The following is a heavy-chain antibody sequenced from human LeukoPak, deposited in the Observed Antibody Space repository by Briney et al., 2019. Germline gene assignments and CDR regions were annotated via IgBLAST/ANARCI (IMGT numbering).Heavy chain of an antibody. D-gene: IGHD3-22*01. CDR2: INPNSGGT. J-gene: IGHJ4*02. Sequence: ASVKVSCKASGYTLTDYYMHWVRQAPGQGLEWMGRINPNSGGTNYAQKFQGRVTMTRDTSISTVYMELSRLRSDDTAMYYCARVGYYESSGYYEYWGQGTLVTVSS. V-gene: IGHV1-2*06. CDR1: GYTLTDYY. CDR3: ARVGYYESSGYYEY.